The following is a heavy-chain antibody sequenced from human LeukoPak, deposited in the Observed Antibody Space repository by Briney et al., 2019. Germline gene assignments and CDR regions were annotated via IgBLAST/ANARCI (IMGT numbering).Heavy chain of an antibody. V-gene: IGHV4-59*08. CDR1: GGSISSYY. D-gene: IGHD2-2*01. CDR2: IYYSGST. CDR3: ARNPPAGDWFDP. J-gene: IGHJ5*02. Sequence: SETLSLTCTVSGGSISSYYWSRIRQPPGKGLEWIGYIYYSGSTNYNPSLKSRVTISVDTSKNQFSLKLSSVTAADTAVYYCARNPPAGDWFDPWGQGTLVTVSS.